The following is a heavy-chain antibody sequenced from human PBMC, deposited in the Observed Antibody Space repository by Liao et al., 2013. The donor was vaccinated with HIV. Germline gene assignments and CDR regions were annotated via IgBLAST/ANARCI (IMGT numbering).Heavy chain of an antibody. CDR3: ARGYCSGGSCYLFDY. D-gene: IGHD2-15*01. CDR1: MSPSVITP. Sequence: QVQLQQWGAGLLRPSETLPSRAVSLMSPSVITPGVGSASPHGKALEWIGEINHRGSTNYNPSLKSRVTLSVDTSEKQFSLKLTSVTAADTAMYYCARGYCSGGSCYLFDYWGQGTLVTVSS. CDR2: INHRGST. J-gene: IGHJ4*02. V-gene: IGHV4-34*01.